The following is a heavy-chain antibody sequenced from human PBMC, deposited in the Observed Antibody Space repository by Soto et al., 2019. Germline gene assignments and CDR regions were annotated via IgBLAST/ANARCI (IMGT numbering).Heavy chain of an antibody. J-gene: IGHJ6*02. CDR3: ARAVVQEYGMDV. CDR2: IYSGGST. D-gene: IGHD2-8*01. V-gene: IGHV3-53*01. CDR1: GFTVSSNY. Sequence: VGSLRLSCAASGFTVSSNYMSWVRQAPGKGLEWVSVIYSGGSTYYADSVKGRFTISRDNSKNTLYLQMNSLRAEDTAVYYCARAVVQEYGMDVWGQGTTVTVSS.